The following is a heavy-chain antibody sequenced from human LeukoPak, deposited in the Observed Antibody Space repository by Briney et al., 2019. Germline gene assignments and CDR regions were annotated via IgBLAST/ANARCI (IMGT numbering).Heavy chain of an antibody. D-gene: IGHD3-10*01. CDR2: ISGSGGST. Sequence: PGGSLRLSCAASGFTFSSYAMSWVRQAPGKGLEWVSAISGSGGSTYYADSVKGRFTISRDNSKNTLYLQMNSLRAEDTAVYYCARLQRDGSGSYYKVVPDAFDIWGQGTMVTVSS. CDR3: ARLQRDGSGSYYKVVPDAFDI. J-gene: IGHJ3*02. CDR1: GFTFSSYA. V-gene: IGHV3-23*01.